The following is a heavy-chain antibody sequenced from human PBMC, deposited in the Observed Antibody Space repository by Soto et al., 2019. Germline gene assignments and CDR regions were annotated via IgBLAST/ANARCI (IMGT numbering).Heavy chain of an antibody. CDR2: IIPIFGTA. CDR1: GGTFSSYA. J-gene: IGHJ6*02. Sequence: ASVKVSCKASGGTFSSYAISWVRQAPGQGLEWMGGIIPIFGTANYAQKFQGRVTITADESTSTAYMELSSLRSEDTAVYCCARTIAAGAPYYYYYYGMDIWG. CDR3: ARTIAAGAPYYYYYYGMDI. V-gene: IGHV1-69*13. D-gene: IGHD6-13*01.